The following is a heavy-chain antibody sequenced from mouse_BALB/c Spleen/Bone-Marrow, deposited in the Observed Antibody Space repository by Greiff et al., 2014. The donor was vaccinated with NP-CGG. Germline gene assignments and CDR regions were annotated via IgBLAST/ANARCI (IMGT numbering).Heavy chain of an antibody. V-gene: IGHV1-9*01. CDR1: GYTFSNYW. CDR3: ARSGYGYYAMDY. D-gene: IGHD2-2*01. J-gene: IGHJ4*01. Sequence: VQLQESGAELMKPGASVKISCKATGYTFSNYWIEWIKQRPGHGLEWIGEILPGGGSTKYNEKFKDKATFTADTSSKTAYMQHSSLTSEDSAVYYCARSGYGYYAMDYWGQGTSVTVSS. CDR2: ILPGGGST.